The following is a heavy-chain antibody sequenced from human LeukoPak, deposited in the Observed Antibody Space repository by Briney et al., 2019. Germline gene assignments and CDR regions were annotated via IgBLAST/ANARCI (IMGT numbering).Heavy chain of an antibody. D-gene: IGHD1-26*01. CDR3: ASGAYYPFDF. Sequence: ASVKVSCKGSGYPFSSYGITRVRQAPGQGLEWVGWISAYNGHTQYGQNVQGRVTMTTETSTTTAYMELRNLTSDDTAVYFCASGAYYPFDFWGQGTLVTVSS. CDR1: GYPFSSYG. V-gene: IGHV1-18*01. CDR2: ISAYNGHT. J-gene: IGHJ4*02.